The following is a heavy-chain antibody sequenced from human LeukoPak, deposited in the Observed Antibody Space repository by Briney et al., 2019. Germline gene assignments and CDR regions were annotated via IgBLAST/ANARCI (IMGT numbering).Heavy chain of an antibody. CDR3: ATSRGPLTKTTTRDFDY. V-gene: IGHV1-2*06. Sequence: ASVKVSCKASGYTFTGYYMHWVRQAPGQGLEWMGRINPNSGGTNYAQKFQGRVTMTRDTSISTAYMELSRLRSDDTAVYYCATSRGPLTKTTTRDFDYWGQGTLVTVSS. CDR2: INPNSGGT. J-gene: IGHJ4*02. D-gene: IGHD1-7*01. CDR1: GYTFTGYY.